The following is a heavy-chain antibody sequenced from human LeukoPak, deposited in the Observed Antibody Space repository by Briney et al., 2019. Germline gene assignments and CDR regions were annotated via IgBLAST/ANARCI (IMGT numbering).Heavy chain of an antibody. V-gene: IGHV1-18*01. Sequence: ASVKVSCKASGYTFTSYGISWVRQAPGQGLEWMGWISAYNGNTNYAQKLQGRVTMTTDTSTSTAYMELRSLRSDDTAVYYCARDPPFYYYDSSGYGYYMDVWGKGTTVTVSS. CDR3: ARDPPFYYYDSSGYGYYMDV. CDR2: ISAYNGNT. CDR1: GYTFTSYG. J-gene: IGHJ6*03. D-gene: IGHD3-22*01.